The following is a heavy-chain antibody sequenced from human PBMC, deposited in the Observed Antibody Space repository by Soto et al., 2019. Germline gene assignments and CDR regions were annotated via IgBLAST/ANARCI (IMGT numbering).Heavy chain of an antibody. D-gene: IGHD6-6*01. CDR3: VRDSSASSLLVSPGY. CDR2: ITSNSNTI. CDR1: GFIFSSYN. Sequence: GGSLRLSCAASGFIFSSYNMNWVRQGPGEGLEWISFITSNSNTIYYADSVKGRFTISRDNAKNSLYLQMNSLRAEDTAVYYWVRDSSASSLLVSPGYWGQGTLVTVSS. V-gene: IGHV3-48*01. J-gene: IGHJ4*02.